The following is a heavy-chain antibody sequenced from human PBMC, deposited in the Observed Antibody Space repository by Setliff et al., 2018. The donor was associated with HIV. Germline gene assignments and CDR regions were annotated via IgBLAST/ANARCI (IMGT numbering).Heavy chain of an antibody. Sequence: GGSLRLSCAASGFTFSSYEMNWVRQAPGKGLEWVSYIGTSTSNIYYADSVKGRFTSSRDNAKNSLYLQMNSLRAEDTAVYYCARGEPTILIEPAAFFDYWGQGTLVTVSS. J-gene: IGHJ4*02. CDR1: GFTFSSYE. CDR3: ARGEPTILIEPAAFFDY. CDR2: IGTSTSNI. D-gene: IGHD2-2*01. V-gene: IGHV3-48*03.